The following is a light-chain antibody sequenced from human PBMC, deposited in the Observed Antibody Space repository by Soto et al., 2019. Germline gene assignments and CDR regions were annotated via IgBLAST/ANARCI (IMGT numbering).Light chain of an antibody. J-gene: IGKJ1*01. Sequence: IQMTQTPSSLSASVVDRVTITCRASQSISSYLNWYQQKPGKAPKLLIYAASNLESGVPSRFSGSGSGTDFTRTITSLQPEDFATYYCQLNYSTSWSFGQGTKVDIK. CDR2: AAS. CDR1: QSISSY. CDR3: QLNYSTSWS. V-gene: IGKV1-39*01.